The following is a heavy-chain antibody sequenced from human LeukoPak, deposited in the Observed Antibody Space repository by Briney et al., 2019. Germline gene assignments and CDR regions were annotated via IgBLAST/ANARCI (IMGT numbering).Heavy chain of an antibody. J-gene: IGHJ6*03. V-gene: IGHV4-59*01. Sequence: SETLSLTCTVSGGSISNYYWSWIRQPPGKGLEWIGYIYYSGSTNYNPSLKSRVTISVDTSKNQFSLKLSSVTAADTAVYYCARDTAESYMDVWGKGTTVTVSS. D-gene: IGHD4-17*01. CDR1: GGSISNYY. CDR2: IYYSGST. CDR3: ARDTAESYMDV.